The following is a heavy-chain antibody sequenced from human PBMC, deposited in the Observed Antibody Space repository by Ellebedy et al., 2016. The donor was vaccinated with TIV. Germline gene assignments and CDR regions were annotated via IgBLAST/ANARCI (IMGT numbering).Heavy chain of an antibody. Sequence: GGSLRLSXAASGFSISAYWMHWVRQAPGKGLVWVANINPDGSEKYCVGSVEGRFSISRDNAKNSLYLQMTSLRAEDTALYYCARDLNWGTTWGQGTLVTVSS. CDR3: ARDLNWGTT. D-gene: IGHD3-16*01. CDR1: GFSISAYW. V-gene: IGHV3-7*01. J-gene: IGHJ5*02. CDR2: INPDGSEK.